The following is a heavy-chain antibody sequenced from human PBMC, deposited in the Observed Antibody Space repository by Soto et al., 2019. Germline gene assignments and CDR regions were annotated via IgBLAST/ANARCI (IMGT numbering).Heavy chain of an antibody. D-gene: IGHD2-2*01. CDR2: IIPIFGTA. V-gene: IGHV1-69*01. CDR1: GGTFSSYA. Sequence: QVQLVQSGAEVKKPGSSVKVSCKASGGTFSSYAISWVRQAPGQGLEWMGGIIPIFGTANYAQKFQGRVTITADESTSTAYMELSSLRSEDTAVYCCARGGCSSTSCYGTRYGMDVWGQGTTVTVSS. J-gene: IGHJ6*02. CDR3: ARGGCSSTSCYGTRYGMDV.